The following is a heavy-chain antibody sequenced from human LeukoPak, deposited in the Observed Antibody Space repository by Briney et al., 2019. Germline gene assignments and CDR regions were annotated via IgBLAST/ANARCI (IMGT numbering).Heavy chain of an antibody. J-gene: IGHJ4*02. V-gene: IGHV5-51*01. CDR3: ARVSYDFWSGYAGAHYFDY. Sequence: GESLKISCKGSGYNFTSYWIGWVRQMPGKGLEWMGIIYPGDSDTRYSPSFQGQVTISADKSISTAYLQWSSLKASDTAMYYSARVSYDFWSGYAGAHYFDYWGQGTLVTVSS. D-gene: IGHD3-3*01. CDR2: IYPGDSDT. CDR1: GYNFTSYW.